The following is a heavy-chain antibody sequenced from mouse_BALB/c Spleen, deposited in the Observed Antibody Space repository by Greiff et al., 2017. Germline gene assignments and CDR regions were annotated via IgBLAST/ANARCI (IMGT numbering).Heavy chain of an antibody. CDR3: ALYYYGSRGYWYFDV. V-gene: IGHV3-8*02. J-gene: IGHJ1*01. D-gene: IGHD1-1*01. CDR1: GDSITSGY. CDR2: ISYSGST. Sequence: EVKLVESGPSLVKPSQTLSLTCSVTGDSITSGYWNWIRKFPGNKLEYMGYISYSGSTYYNPSLKSRISITRDTSKNQYYLQVNSVTTEDTATYYCALYYYGSRGYWYFDVWGAGTTVTVSS.